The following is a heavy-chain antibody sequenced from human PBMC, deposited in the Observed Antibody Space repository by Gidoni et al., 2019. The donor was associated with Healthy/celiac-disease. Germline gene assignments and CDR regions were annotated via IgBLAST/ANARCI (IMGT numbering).Heavy chain of an antibody. CDR3: ARDFSRVPAAEYYFDY. D-gene: IGHD2-2*01. CDR1: GCTFTGYY. V-gene: IGHV1-2*02. J-gene: IGHJ4*02. Sequence: VQPVQPGAEVKKTGASVKGSCKASGCTFTGYYMHWVRQAPGQGLEWMGWINPNSGGTNYAQKFQGRVTMTRDTSISTAYMELSRLRSDDTAVYYCARDFSRVPAAEYYFDYWGQGTLVTVSS. CDR2: INPNSGGT.